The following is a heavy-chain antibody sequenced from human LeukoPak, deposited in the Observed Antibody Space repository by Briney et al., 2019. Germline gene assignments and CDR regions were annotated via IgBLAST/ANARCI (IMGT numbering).Heavy chain of an antibody. D-gene: IGHD3-3*01. J-gene: IGHJ5*02. CDR3: ARVQRTYYDFWSGYSTGFDP. CDR1: GYTFTSYY. V-gene: IGHV1-46*01. CDR2: INPSGGST. Sequence: GASVKVSCKASGYTFTSYYMHWVRQAPGQGLEWMGIINPSGGSTSYAQKFQGRVTMTRGTSTSTVYMELSSLRSEDTAVYYCARVQRTYYDFWSGYSTGFDPWGQGTLVTVSS.